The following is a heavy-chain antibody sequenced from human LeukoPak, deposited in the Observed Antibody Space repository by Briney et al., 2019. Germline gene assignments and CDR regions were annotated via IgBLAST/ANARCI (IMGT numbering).Heavy chain of an antibody. Sequence: ASVKVSCKASGGTFSSYAISWVRQAPGQGLEWMGRIIPILGIANYAQKFQGRVTITADKSTSTAYMELSSLRSEDTAVYYCARAGYGEPIDYWGQGTLVTVSS. V-gene: IGHV1-69*04. J-gene: IGHJ4*02. CDR1: GGTFSSYA. CDR3: ARAGYGEPIDY. D-gene: IGHD4-17*01. CDR2: IIPILGIA.